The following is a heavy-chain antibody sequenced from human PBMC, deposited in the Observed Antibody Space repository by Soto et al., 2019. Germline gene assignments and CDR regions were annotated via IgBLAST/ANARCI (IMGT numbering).Heavy chain of an antibody. CDR1: GGSFSGYY. CDR2: INHSGST. V-gene: IGHV4-34*01. Sequence: TLSLTCAVYGGSFSGYYWSWIRQSPGKGLEWIGEINHSGSTNDNPSLKSRVTISVDTSKNHFSLKLRSVTAADTAVYYCARKVAYAWDYWGQGTLVTVSS. CDR3: ARKVAYAWDY. J-gene: IGHJ4*02. D-gene: IGHD2-8*02.